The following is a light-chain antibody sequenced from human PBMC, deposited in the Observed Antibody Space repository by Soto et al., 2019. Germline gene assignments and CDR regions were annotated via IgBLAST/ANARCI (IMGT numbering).Light chain of an antibody. CDR2: AVS. CDR3: SSYAGSNNYV. Sequence: QSALTQPPSASGSPGQSVTISCTGTSSDVGGYKYVSWYQQYPGKAPKLMIYAVSKRPSGVPDRFSGSKSGNTASLTVYGLQAEDEADYYCSSYAGSNNYVFGTGTTVTVL. V-gene: IGLV2-8*01. CDR1: SSDVGGYKY. J-gene: IGLJ1*01.